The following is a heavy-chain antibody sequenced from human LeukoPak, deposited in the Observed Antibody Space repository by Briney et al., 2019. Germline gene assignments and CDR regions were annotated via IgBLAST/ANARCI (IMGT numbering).Heavy chain of an antibody. CDR1: GFTFSSYG. J-gene: IGHJ4*02. CDR2: IGGSGGGT. Sequence: PWGSLRLSCAASGFTFSSYGMSWIRQAPGKGLEWVSAIGGSGGGTYYADSVKGRFTISRDNSKNTLYLQMNSLRADDTAVYYCAKHYYDSSGYSGFDYWGQGTVVTVSS. V-gene: IGHV3-23*01. D-gene: IGHD3-22*01. CDR3: AKHYYDSSGYSGFDY.